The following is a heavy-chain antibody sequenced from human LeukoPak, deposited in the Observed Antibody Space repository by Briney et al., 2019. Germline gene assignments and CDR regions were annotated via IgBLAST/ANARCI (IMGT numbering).Heavy chain of an antibody. Sequence: SETLSLTCAVYGGSFSGYYWSWIRQPPGEGLEWIGEINHSGSTNYNPSLKSRVTISVDTSKNQFSLKLSSVTAADTAVYYCARFFGRGGIADYYFDYWGQGTLVTVSS. CDR3: ARFFGRGGIADYYFDY. CDR2: INHSGST. V-gene: IGHV4-34*01. J-gene: IGHJ4*02. D-gene: IGHD6-13*01. CDR1: GGSFSGYY.